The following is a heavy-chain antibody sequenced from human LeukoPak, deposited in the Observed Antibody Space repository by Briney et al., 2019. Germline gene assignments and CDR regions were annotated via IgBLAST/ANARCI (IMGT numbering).Heavy chain of an antibody. CDR3: AREDILTGFDY. J-gene: IGHJ4*02. Sequence: GRSLRLSCAASGFTFSSYGMHWVRQAPGKGLEWVAGISYDGSSKTYADSLKGRFTISRDKSENTLYLQMNSLGAEDTAVYYCAREDILTGFDYWGQGTLVTVSS. V-gene: IGHV3-30*03. CDR2: ISYDGSSK. D-gene: IGHD3-9*01. CDR1: GFTFSSYG.